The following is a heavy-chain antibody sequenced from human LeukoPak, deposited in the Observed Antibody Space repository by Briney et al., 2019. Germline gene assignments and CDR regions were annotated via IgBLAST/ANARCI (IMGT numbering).Heavy chain of an antibody. J-gene: IGHJ6*03. Sequence: PSETLSLTRVVSGDSIRNDYWWNWVRQPPGKGLEWIGEIYHSGSTNYNPSLKSRVSISVDKSKNQFSLKLTSVTAADTAMYYCARKQHLEPSSYYYYYMDVWGKGTTVTVS. CDR2: IYHSGST. D-gene: IGHD6-13*01. CDR3: ARKQHLEPSSYYYYYMDV. V-gene: IGHV4-4*02. CDR1: GDSIRNDYW.